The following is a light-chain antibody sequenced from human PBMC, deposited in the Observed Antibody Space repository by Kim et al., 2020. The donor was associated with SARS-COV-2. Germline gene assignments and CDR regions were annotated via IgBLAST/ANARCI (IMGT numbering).Light chain of an antibody. CDR1: PRLDGY. V-gene: IGKV1-39*01. CDR2: DAS. CDR3: QQSYKTPLYT. J-gene: IGKJ2*01. Sequence: VEDRVTIAGRTSPRLDGYLNWYQHRTGKAPKRLSFDASRLQRGVPSRFSGSGSGTSYTLTIDSLQTEDSATYYCQQSYKTPLYTFGQGTKLEI.